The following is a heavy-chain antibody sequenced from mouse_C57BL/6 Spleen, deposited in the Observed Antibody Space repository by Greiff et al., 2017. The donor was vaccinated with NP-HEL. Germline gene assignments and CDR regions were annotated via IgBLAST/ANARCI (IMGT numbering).Heavy chain of an antibody. CDR3: ARARYDYDPYYFDD. CDR2: IDPSDSYT. V-gene: IGHV1-69*01. CDR1: GYTFTSYW. Sequence: QVQLQQPGAELVMPGASVKLSCKASGYTFTSYWMHWVKQRPGQGLEWIGEIDPSDSYTNYNQKFKGKSTLTVDKSSSTAYMQLSSLTSEDSAVYYCARARYDYDPYYFDDWGQGTTLTVSS. D-gene: IGHD2-4*01. J-gene: IGHJ2*01.